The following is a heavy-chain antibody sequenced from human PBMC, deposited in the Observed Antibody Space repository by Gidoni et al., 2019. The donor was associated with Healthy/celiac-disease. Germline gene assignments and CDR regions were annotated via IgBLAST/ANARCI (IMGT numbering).Heavy chain of an antibody. CDR3: TTGGGYDFWSGYYTEYYFDY. CDR2: IKSKNDGGKT. J-gene: IGHJ4*02. CDR1: VFTFSNAW. D-gene: IGHD3-3*01. V-gene: IGHV3-15*01. Sequence: EVQLVESGGGLVKPGGSLRLYCAASVFTFSNAWMSWVRQAPGKGLEWVGRIKSKNDGGKTDYAAPVKGRFTISRDDSKNTLYLQMNSLKTEDTAVYYCTTGGGYDFWSGYYTEYYFDYWGQGTLVTVSS.